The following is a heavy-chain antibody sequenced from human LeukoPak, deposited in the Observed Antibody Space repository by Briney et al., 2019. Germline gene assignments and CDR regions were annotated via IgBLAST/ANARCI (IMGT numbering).Heavy chain of an antibody. Sequence: GGSLRLSRAASGFTVSSNYMSWVRQAPGKGLEWVSVIYSGGSTYYADSVNRRFTISRDNSKNTLYLQMNSLRAEDTAVYYCARDFDAFDIWGQGTMVTVSS. J-gene: IGHJ3*02. CDR3: ARDFDAFDI. V-gene: IGHV3-53*01. CDR2: IYSGGST. CDR1: GFTVSSNY.